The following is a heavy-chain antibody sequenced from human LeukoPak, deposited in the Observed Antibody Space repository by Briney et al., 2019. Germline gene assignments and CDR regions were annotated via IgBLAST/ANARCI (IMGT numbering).Heavy chain of an antibody. CDR1: GFTFSSYA. V-gene: IGHV3-23*01. CDR2: ISGRGGST. Sequence: GGSLRLSCAASGFTFSSYAMSWVRQAPGGGLEWVSAISGRGGSTYYADSVKGRFTISRDNSKNTLYLQMNSLRAEDTAVYYCAKDHSAYYYDTSGYYYFDYWGQGTLVTVSS. CDR3: AKDHSAYYYDTSGYYYFDY. J-gene: IGHJ4*02. D-gene: IGHD3-22*01.